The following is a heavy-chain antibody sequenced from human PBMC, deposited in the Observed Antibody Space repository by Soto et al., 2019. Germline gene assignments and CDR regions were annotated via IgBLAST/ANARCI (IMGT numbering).Heavy chain of an antibody. J-gene: IGHJ6*02. CDR3: ARDDYGSAGMDV. D-gene: IGHD3-10*01. CDR1: GDSFTKYY. CDR2: IYPSGTT. V-gene: IGHV4-4*07. Sequence: QVQLQESGPGLVKPSETLSLTCTVSGDSFTKYYWSWIRQPAGKGLEWIGRIYPSGTTNYNPSLRSRLTMSRDTSKNQFSLSLRSLTAADTAVYFCARDDYGSAGMDVWGQGTTVTVSS.